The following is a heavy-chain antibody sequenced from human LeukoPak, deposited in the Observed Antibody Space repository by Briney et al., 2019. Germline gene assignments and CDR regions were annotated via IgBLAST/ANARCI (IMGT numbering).Heavy chain of an antibody. J-gene: IGHJ4*02. CDR2: ISSSSSTI. Sequence: GGSLRLSCAASGFTFSSYSMNWVRQAPGKGLEWVSYISSSSSTIYYADSVKGRFTISRDNAKNSLYLQMNSLRAEDTAVYYCARDHDGGNMAPHDYWGQGTLVTVSS. CDR3: ARDHDGGNMAPHDY. V-gene: IGHV3-48*01. CDR1: GFTFSSYS. D-gene: IGHD4-23*01.